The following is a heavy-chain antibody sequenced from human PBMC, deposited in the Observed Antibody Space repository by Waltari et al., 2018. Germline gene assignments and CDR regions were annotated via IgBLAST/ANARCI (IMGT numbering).Heavy chain of an antibody. CDR1: GGSFSGYY. Sequence: QVQLQQWGAGLLKPSETLSLTCAVYGGSFSGYYWSWIRQPPGKGLEWIGEINHSGSTNYNPSLKSRVTISVDTSKNQFSLKLSSVTAADTAVYYCARGKGYDYVWGSYRAPFDYWGQGTLVTVSS. V-gene: IGHV4-34*01. J-gene: IGHJ4*02. D-gene: IGHD3-16*02. CDR3: ARGKGYDYVWGSYRAPFDY. CDR2: INHSGST.